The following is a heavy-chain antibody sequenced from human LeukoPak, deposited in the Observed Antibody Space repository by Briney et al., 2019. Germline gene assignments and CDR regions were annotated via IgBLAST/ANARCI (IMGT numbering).Heavy chain of an antibody. D-gene: IGHD3-16*01. CDR3: ARLLGESTIYDL. CDR1: GFTFSGNY. Sequence: PGGSLRLSCAASGFTFSGNYMSWIRQAPGKGLEWVASIRQNGNEKYYVDSVKGRFIISRDNAEKSVSLQMNSLRDEDTAIYYCARLLGESTIYDLWGQGTLVTVSS. CDR2: IRQNGNEK. V-gene: IGHV3-7*01. J-gene: IGHJ5*02.